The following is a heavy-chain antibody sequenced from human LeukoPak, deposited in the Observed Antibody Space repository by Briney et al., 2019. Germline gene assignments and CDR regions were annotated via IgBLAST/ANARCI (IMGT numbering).Heavy chain of an antibody. Sequence: AGSMSFSSAASGFTTSSKYMRWVRQAPRKVLEWVAVIYSDDRTYYVDYVKGRFTTSRHTSKKTLYLQMNSRRAANTAVYYCAREVVAKRRAFAIGGQGPVVTASS. D-gene: IGHD3-22*01. V-gene: IGHV3-53*04. CDR3: AREVVAKRRAFAI. CDR1: GFTTSSKY. J-gene: IGHJ3*02. CDR2: IYSDDRT.